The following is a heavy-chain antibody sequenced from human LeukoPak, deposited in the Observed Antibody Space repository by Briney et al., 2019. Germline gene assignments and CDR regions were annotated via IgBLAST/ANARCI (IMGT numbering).Heavy chain of an antibody. CDR3: AKCGSYYTCQH. CDR2: IKQDGSEK. V-gene: IGHV3-7*03. Sequence: GGSLRLSCAASGFTFSSYWMSWVRQAPGKGLEWVASIKQDGSEKKYADSVKGRFTLSRDNAKNSLYLEMNSLRAEDTAVYYCAKCGSYYTCQHWGQGTLVTVSS. J-gene: IGHJ1*01. D-gene: IGHD1-26*01. CDR1: GFTFSSYW.